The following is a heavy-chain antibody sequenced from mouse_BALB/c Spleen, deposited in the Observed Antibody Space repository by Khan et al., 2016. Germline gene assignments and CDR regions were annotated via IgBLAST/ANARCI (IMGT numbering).Heavy chain of an antibody. CDR1: GYSITSDYA. CDR2: ISYSGST. D-gene: IGHD2-1*01. Sequence: EVKLQESGPGLAKPSQSLSLTCTVTGYSITSDYAWNWIRQFPGNKLEWMGYISYSGSTSYNPSLKSRISITRDTSKNQFFLQLNSVTTEDSATYYCASYYGNYYAMDYWGQGTSVTVSS. CDR3: ASYYGNYYAMDY. J-gene: IGHJ4*01. V-gene: IGHV3-2*02.